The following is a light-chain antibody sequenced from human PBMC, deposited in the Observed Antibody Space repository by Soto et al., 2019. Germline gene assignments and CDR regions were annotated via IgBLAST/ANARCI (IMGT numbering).Light chain of an antibody. J-gene: IGKJ4*01. CDR1: QGIRND. Sequence: DIQMTQSPSSLSASVGDRFTITCRASQGIRNDLGWYQQKPGKAPKRLIYAASSLQSGVPLRFSGSGSGTDFSLTISSLQPEDFATYYCQQSYDTLLSFGGGTKVDIK. V-gene: IGKV1-39*01. CDR2: AAS. CDR3: QQSYDTLLS.